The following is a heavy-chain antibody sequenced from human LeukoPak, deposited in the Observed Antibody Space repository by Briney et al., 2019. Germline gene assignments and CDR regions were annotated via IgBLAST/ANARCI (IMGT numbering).Heavy chain of an antibody. CDR1: GFTFNNAW. Sequence: VGSLRLSCAASGFTFNNAWMSCVRQAPGKGLEWVGRIKSKADGGTTDYAAPVKGRLTISRDDSKNTMYLQMSSLKTEDTAVYYCTTVGSSYPYWGQGTLVTVSS. CDR3: TTVGSSYPY. V-gene: IGHV3-15*01. J-gene: IGHJ4*02. D-gene: IGHD6-13*01. CDR2: IKSKADGGTT.